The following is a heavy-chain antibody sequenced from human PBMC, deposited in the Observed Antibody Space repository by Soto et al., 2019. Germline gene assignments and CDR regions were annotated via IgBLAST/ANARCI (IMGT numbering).Heavy chain of an antibody. D-gene: IGHD1-7*01. V-gene: IGHV1-69*13. Sequence: ASVKVSCKASGGTFSSYAISWVRQAPGQGLEWMGGIIPIFGTANYAQKFQGRVTITADESTSTAYMELSSLRSEDTAVYYCARMTELRGWFDPWGQGTLVTVSS. CDR3: ARMTELRGWFDP. J-gene: IGHJ5*02. CDR1: GGTFSSYA. CDR2: IIPIFGTA.